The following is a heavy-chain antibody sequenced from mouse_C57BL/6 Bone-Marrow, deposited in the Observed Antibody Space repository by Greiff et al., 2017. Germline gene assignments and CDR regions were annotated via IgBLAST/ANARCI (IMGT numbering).Heavy chain of an antibody. Sequence: EVMLVEPGGGLVKPGGSLKLSCAASGFTFSSYAMSWVRQTPEKRLEWVATISDGGSYTYYPDNVKGRFTISRDNARNNLYLQMSHLKSEDTAMYYCGRGLRAMDCWGQGTSVTVSS. CDR1: GFTFSSYA. V-gene: IGHV5-4*03. J-gene: IGHJ4*01. D-gene: IGHD1-1*01. CDR3: GRGLRAMDC. CDR2: ISDGGSYT.